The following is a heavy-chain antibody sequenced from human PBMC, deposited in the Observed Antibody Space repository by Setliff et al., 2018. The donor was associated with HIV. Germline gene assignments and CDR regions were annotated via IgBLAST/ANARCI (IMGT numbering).Heavy chain of an antibody. J-gene: IGHJ5*02. CDR2: ISAYDGNT. D-gene: IGHD2-2*01. V-gene: IGHV1-18*01. CDR3: ARGTTPLGWFDP. CDR1: GYIFTSYG. Sequence: GASVKVSCKASGYIFTSYGISWVRQAPGQGLEWMGWISAYDGNTNYAQKLQGRATMTTDTSTSTAYMELRSLRSDDTAVYYCARGTTPLGWFDPWGQGTLVTVSS.